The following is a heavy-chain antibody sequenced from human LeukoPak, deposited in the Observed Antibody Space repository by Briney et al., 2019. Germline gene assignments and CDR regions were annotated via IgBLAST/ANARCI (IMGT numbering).Heavy chain of an antibody. CDR3: ARYEDWFDP. J-gene: IGHJ5*02. Sequence: SETLSLTCTVSGGSISSYYWSWIRQPPGKGLEWIGYIYYSGSTNYNPSLKSRVTISVDTSKNQFSPKLSSVTAADTAVYYCARYEDWFDPWGQGTLVTVSS. D-gene: IGHD3-16*01. CDR2: IYYSGST. CDR1: GGSISSYY. V-gene: IGHV4-59*01.